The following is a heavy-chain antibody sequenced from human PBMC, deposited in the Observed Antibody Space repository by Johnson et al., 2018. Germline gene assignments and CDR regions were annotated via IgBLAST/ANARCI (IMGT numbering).Heavy chain of an antibody. Sequence: VQLREAGGDLVQPRVSLRLSCAASGFTLSHYWLHWVRQAPGKGLVWVSRIQNDGRSTSYADSAKGRFTISRDTAKNTLYLQLCNLRGEDTAGYYCARGVFPWAFDTWGQGTMVTVSS. J-gene: IGHJ3*02. CDR1: GFTLSHYW. CDR3: ARGVFPWAFDT. D-gene: IGHD2-21*01. CDR2: IQNDGRST. V-gene: IGHV3-74*01.